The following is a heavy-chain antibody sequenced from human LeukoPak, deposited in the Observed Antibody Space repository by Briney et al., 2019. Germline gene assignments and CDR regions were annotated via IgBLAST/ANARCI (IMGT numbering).Heavy chain of an antibody. J-gene: IGHJ5*02. D-gene: IGHD3-22*01. V-gene: IGHV4-61*02. CDR1: GGSISSGSYY. CDR3: AREPRGHQTQYYYDTSGHNWFDP. Sequence: SETLSLTCTVSGGSISSGSYYWSWIRQPAGKGLEWIGRIYTSGSTNYNPPLKSRVTISVDTSKNQFSLKLSSVTAADTAVYYCAREPRGHQTQYYYDTSGHNWFDPWGQGTLVTVSS. CDR2: IYTSGST.